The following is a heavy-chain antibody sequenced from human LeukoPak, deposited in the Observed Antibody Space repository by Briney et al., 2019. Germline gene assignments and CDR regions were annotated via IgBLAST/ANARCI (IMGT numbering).Heavy chain of an antibody. J-gene: IGHJ4*02. CDR3: ARDMGRRGLSDY. Sequence: GGSLRLSCEASGFSVGDNYMTWVRQAPGKGLEWVSVLYRGGSTIYADSVRGRFTISRDNPKNSLYLQMNSLRAEDTAVYYCARDMGRRGLSDYWGQGTLVTVSS. V-gene: IGHV3-53*01. D-gene: IGHD2/OR15-2a*01. CDR2: LYRGGST. CDR1: GFSVGDNY.